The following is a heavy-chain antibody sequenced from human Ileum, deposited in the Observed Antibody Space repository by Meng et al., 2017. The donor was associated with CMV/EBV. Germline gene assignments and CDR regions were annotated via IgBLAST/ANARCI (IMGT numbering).Heavy chain of an antibody. CDR1: GAPIRSGSHS. CDR2: MYFSGIA. CDR3: ARDLTNKWFYY. J-gene: IGHJ4*02. D-gene: IGHD1-26*01. V-gene: IGHV4-39*07. Sequence: LLTDAAPGLGPAGASRPLPCTSSGAPIRSGSHSWAWFRQPPGKRVEWIGCMYFSGIADYNPSRKSRVTISLHATQKQFSLRLTSVTAADSAVYLCARDLTNKWFYYWGQGTLVTVSS.